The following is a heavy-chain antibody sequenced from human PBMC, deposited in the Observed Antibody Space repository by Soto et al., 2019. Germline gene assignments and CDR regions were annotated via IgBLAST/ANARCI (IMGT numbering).Heavy chain of an antibody. D-gene: IGHD3-22*01. CDR2: IYSSGST. V-gene: IGHV4-31*03. Sequence: QVQLQESGPGLVKPSQTLSLTCTVSGGSISSGGYYWTWIRQHPGKGLEWIGYIYSSGSTYYSPSLKSRVTISVETSKNQCALKLSSVTAADTDVYYCARGTEGYDSSGYYYVWVDPWGQGTLVTVSS. J-gene: IGHJ5*02. CDR3: ARGTEGYDSSGYYYVWVDP. CDR1: GGSISSGGYY.